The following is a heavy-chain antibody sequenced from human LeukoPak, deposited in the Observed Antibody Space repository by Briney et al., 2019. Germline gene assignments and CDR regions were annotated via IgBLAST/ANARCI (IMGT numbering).Heavy chain of an antibody. Sequence: SETLSLTCTVSGGSISSGSYYWSWIRQPAGKGLEWIGRIYTSGSTNYNPSLKSRVTVSVDTSKNQFSLKLSSVTAADTAVYYCARAPRWYYFDYWGQGTLVTVSS. CDR3: ARAPRWYYFDY. V-gene: IGHV4-61*02. CDR1: GGSISSGSYY. J-gene: IGHJ4*02. D-gene: IGHD2-15*01. CDR2: IYTSGST.